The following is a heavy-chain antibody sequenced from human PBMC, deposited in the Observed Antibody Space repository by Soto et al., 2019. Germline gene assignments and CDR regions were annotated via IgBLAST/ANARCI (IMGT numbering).Heavy chain of an antibody. V-gene: IGHV3-21*01. J-gene: IGHJ4*02. CDR2: ISFSSSYI. CDR3: ASHSFTAQGDY. Sequence: GGSLRLSCAASGFTFSTYGMNWVRQAPGKGLEWVSFISFSSSYIYYADSVQGRFTISRDNARNSLYLQMNSLRTEDTAVYYCASHSFTAQGDYWGQGTLVTVSS. D-gene: IGHD2-15*01. CDR1: GFTFSTYG.